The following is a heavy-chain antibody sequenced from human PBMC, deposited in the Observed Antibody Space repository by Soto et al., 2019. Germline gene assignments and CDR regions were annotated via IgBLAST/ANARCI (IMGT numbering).Heavy chain of an antibody. CDR3: ARDVFYYYGSGSINWFDP. D-gene: IGHD3-10*01. V-gene: IGHV1-69*04. CDR2: IIPILGIA. J-gene: IGHJ5*02. CDR1: GGTFSSYT. Sequence: GASVKVSCKASGGTFSSYTISWVRQAPGQGLEWMGRIIPILGIANYAQKFQGRVTITADKSTSTAYMELSSLRSEDTAVYYCARDVFYYYGSGSINWFDPWGQGTLVTVS.